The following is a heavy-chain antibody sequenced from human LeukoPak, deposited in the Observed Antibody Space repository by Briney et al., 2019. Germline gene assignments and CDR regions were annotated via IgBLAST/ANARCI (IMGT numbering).Heavy chain of an antibody. CDR3: AKSSDDYGDYCDY. CDR2: ISYDGSNK. D-gene: IGHD4-17*01. J-gene: IGHJ4*01. CDR1: GFTFSSYG. Sequence: PGRSLRLSCAASGFTFSSYGMHWVRQAPGKGLEWVAVISYDGSNKYYADSVKGRFTISRDNSKNTLYLQMNSLRAEDTAVYYCAKSSDDYGDYCDYWGXGTLVTVSS. V-gene: IGHV3-30*18.